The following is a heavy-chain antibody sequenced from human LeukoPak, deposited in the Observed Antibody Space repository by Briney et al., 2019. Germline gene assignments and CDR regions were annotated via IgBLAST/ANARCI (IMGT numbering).Heavy chain of an antibody. D-gene: IGHD5-12*01. CDR2: IYPGDSDT. V-gene: IGHV5-51*01. CDR3: ARPPVATAVDAFDI. CDR1: GYRFTSYW. Sequence: GESLKISCKGSGYRFTSYWIGWVRQMPGKGLEWMGIIYPGDSDTRYSPSFQGQVTISADKSTSTAYLQWSSLKASDTAMYYCARPPVATAVDAFDIWGQGTMVTVSS. J-gene: IGHJ3*02.